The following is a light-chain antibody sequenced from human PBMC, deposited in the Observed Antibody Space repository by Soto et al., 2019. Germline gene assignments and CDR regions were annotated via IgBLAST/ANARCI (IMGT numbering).Light chain of an antibody. V-gene: IGLV2-14*01. J-gene: IGLJ3*02. CDR2: EVS. Sequence: QWSLSQPASVSGSPGQSITISCTGTSSDVGGYTSVCWHQQHPGKVPKLIIYEVSKRPSGVSGRFSASKSGNRASLTISGLQADDEADYYCSSITSKNTWVFGGGTKLTVL. CDR1: SSDVGGYTS. CDR3: SSITSKNTWV.